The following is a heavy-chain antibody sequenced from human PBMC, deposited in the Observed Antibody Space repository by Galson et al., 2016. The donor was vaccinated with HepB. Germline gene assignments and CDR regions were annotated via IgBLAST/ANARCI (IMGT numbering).Heavy chain of an antibody. Sequence: SLRLRCAASGFTLTNAWLSWVRQAPGKGLEWVGRIRSKTDGGTTDYGAPVKGRITISRDDSKNTLYLQINNLKTEDTAVYYCTTVGIALPNTDHWGQGTVVTVSS. J-gene: IGHJ4*02. D-gene: IGHD6-13*01. CDR2: IRSKTDGGTT. CDR1: GFTLTNAW. CDR3: TTVGIALPNTDH. V-gene: IGHV3-15*01.